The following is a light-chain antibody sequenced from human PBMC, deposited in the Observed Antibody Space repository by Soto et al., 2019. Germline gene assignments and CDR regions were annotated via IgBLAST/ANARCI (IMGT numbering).Light chain of an antibody. J-gene: IGKJ4*01. CDR3: QQYCCAPLT. Sequence: EIVLTQSPVTLSLSPGGGATLSCRASQRVSNNYLAGYQQKPGQAPRLLIHGASRRATGIPDRFRGSGSGTDFTLTIRKLEPEDFAVYYCQQYCCAPLTFGGGTKVEI. CDR1: QRVSNNY. V-gene: IGKV3-20*01. CDR2: GAS.